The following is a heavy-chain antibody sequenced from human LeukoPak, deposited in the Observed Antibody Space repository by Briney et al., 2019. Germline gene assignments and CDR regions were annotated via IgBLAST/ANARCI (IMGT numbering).Heavy chain of an antibody. V-gene: IGHV1-69*02. CDR2: IIPILGIA. J-gene: IGHJ4*02. D-gene: IGHD3-22*01. CDR3: ARNYYDSSGYYYFDY. Sequence: GSSVKVSCKASGGTFSSYTISWVRQAPGRGLEWMGRIIPILGIANYAQKFQGRVTITADKSTSTAYMELSSLRSEDTAVYYCARNYYDSSGYYYFDYWGQGTLVTVSS. CDR1: GGTFSSYT.